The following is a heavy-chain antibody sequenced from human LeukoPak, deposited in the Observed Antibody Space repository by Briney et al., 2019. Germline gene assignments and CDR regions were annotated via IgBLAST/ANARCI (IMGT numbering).Heavy chain of an antibody. CDR3: ARSPCSSTSCYTGFPYYYYMDV. V-gene: IGHV3-21*01. D-gene: IGHD2-2*02. CDR1: GFTFSSYI. Sequence: SGGSLRLSCAASGFTFSSYIMNWVRQAPGKGLEWVSSISSSSSYIYYADSVKGRFTISRDNATNSLYLQMTSLRAEDTAVYYCARSPCSSTSCYTGFPYYYYMDVWGKGTTVTVSS. J-gene: IGHJ6*03. CDR2: ISSSSSYI.